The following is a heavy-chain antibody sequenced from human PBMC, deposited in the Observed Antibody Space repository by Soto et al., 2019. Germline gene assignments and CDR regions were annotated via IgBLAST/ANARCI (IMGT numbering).Heavy chain of an antibody. CDR3: ARSTTVTTYYFDY. J-gene: IGHJ4*02. V-gene: IGHV4-30-2*01. D-gene: IGHD4-17*01. Sequence: SETLSLTCAVSGGSISSGGYSWSWIRQPPGKGLEWIGYIYHSGSTYYNPSLKSRVTISVDRSKNQFSLKLSSVTAADTAVYYCARSTTVTTYYFDYWGQGTLVTVSS. CDR1: GGSISSGGYS. CDR2: IYHSGST.